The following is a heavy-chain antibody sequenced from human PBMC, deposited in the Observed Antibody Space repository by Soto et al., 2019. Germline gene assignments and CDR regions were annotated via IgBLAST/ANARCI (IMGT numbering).Heavy chain of an antibody. CDR1: GGSVSSGSHF. CDR2: IYYSGST. D-gene: IGHD2-21*01. Sequence: PSETLSLTCTVSGGSVSSGSHFYNWIRQPPGRGLEWIGYIYYSGSTNYDSSLKSRVTISIDTSKNQFSLRLTSVTAADTAVYYCARDGDKSPFDYWGQGTLVTV. J-gene: IGHJ4*02. V-gene: IGHV4-61*01. CDR3: ARDGDKSPFDY.